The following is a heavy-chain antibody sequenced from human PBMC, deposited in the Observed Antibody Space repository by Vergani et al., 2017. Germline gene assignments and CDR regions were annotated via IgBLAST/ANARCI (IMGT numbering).Heavy chain of an antibody. CDR2: ISYDGSNK. CDR3: ARGSSGVRRNXMDV. J-gene: IGHJ6*03. D-gene: IGHD6-19*01. CDR1: GFTFSSYA. Sequence: QVQLVESGGGVVQPGRSLRLSCAASGFTFSSYAMHWVRQAPGKGLEWVAVISYDGSNKYYADSVKGRFTISRDNSKNTLYLQMNSLRAEDTAVYYCARGSSGVRRNXMDVWGKGTTVTVSS. V-gene: IGHV3-30*01.